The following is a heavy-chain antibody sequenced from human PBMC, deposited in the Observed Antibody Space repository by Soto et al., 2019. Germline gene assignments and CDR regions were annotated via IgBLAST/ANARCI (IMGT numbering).Heavy chain of an antibody. CDR3: ARGRDCGGDCPNWFDP. CDR1: GFTVSSNY. J-gene: IGHJ5*02. Sequence: EVQLVESGGGLVQPGGSLRLSCAASGFTVSSNYMSWVRQAPGKGLEWVSVIYSGGSTYYADSVKGRFTISRHNSKDTLYLQMNSLRAEDTAVYYCARGRDCGGDCPNWFDPWGQGTLVTVSS. D-gene: IGHD2-21*02. CDR2: IYSGGST. V-gene: IGHV3-53*04.